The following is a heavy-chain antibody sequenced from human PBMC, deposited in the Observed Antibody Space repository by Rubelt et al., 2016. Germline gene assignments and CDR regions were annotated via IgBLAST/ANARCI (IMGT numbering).Heavy chain of an antibody. V-gene: IGHV4-59*01. CDR2: IYYTGST. Sequence: QVQLQESGPGLVKPSETLSLTCTVSGGSISSYYWSWIRQPPGKGLEWIGYIYYTGSTNYNPSLTSRGTLSVYTSKNQFSLKLSSVGSADTAVYYCAREGVVPAANTFDYWGQGTLVTVSS. D-gene: IGHD2-2*01. J-gene: IGHJ4*02. CDR3: AREGVVPAANTFDY. CDR1: GGSISSYY.